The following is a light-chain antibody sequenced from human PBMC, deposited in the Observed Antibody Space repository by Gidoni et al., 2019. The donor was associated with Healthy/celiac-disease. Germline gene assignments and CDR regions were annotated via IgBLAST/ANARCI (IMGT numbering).Light chain of an antibody. CDR2: GAS. V-gene: IGKV3-20*01. CDR3: QQYGSSRAA. CDR1: QSVSSSY. Sequence: EIVLTQSPGTLSLSPVERATLSCRASQSVSSSYLAWYQQKPGQAPRLLIYGASSRATGIPDRFSGSGSGTDFTLTISRLEPEDFAVYYCQQYGSSRAAFGPGTKVDIK. J-gene: IGKJ3*01.